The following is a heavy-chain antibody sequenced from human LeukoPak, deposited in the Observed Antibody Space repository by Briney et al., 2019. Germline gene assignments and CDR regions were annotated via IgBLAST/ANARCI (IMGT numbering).Heavy chain of an antibody. D-gene: IGHD6-13*01. V-gene: IGHV4-4*09. J-gene: IGHJ5*02. CDR1: GGSISSYY. CDR3: ARRLRYSSSWEDWFDP. CDR2: IYSSGST. Sequence: SETLSLTCTVSGGSISSYYWSWIRQPPGKGVEWIGYIYSSGSTNYNPSLKSRVTISVDTSKNQFSLKLSSVTAADTAVYYCARRLRYSSSWEDWFDPWGQGTLVTVSS.